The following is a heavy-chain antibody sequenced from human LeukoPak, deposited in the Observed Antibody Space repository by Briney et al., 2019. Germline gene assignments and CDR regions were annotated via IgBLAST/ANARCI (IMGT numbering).Heavy chain of an antibody. CDR1: GFTFSSYA. CDR2: ISGSGGST. J-gene: IGHJ4*02. V-gene: IGHV3-23*01. CDR3: AKDLSSIAAAGTPLDY. D-gene: IGHD6-13*01. Sequence: GGSLRLSCAASGFTFSSYARSWVRQAPGKGLEWVSAISGSGGSTYYADSVKGRFTISRDNSKNTLYLQMNSLRAEDTAAYYCAKDLSSIAAAGTPLDYWGQGTLVTVSS.